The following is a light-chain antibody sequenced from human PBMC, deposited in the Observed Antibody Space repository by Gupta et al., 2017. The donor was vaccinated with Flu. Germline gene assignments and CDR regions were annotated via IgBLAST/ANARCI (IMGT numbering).Light chain of an antibody. J-gene: IGLJ3*02. CDR2: SNN. CDR1: STNIGSKT. Sequence: QSVLPQPPSASGTPGATVTISCYGSSTNIGSKTVNCYQPLPGTAPNLLIYSNNQRPSVVQHRSSASNSGTSAFLASSGHPSEDEADYYCVACDDSLHGLVFGGGTKLTVL. CDR3: VACDDSLHGLV. V-gene: IGLV1-44*01.